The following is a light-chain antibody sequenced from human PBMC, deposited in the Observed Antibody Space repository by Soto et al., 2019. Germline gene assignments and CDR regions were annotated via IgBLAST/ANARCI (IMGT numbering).Light chain of an antibody. CDR1: QSVAKF. V-gene: IGKV3-11*02. J-gene: IGKJ2*01. CDR3: QQVYSFPHT. CDR2: DAS. Sequence: EIVLTQSPDTLSLSPGERATLSCRASQSVAKFLAWYQQKAGQAPRLLIFDASTRATGIPDRFNATGSGRAFTLTISSLEPEDFAVYYCQQVYSFPHTFGQGTKVEV.